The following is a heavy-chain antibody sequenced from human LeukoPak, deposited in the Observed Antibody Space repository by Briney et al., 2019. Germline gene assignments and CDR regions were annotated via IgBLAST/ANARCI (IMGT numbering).Heavy chain of an antibody. CDR2: IYYSGST. CDR3: ARLFPSGSFLDY. V-gene: IGHV4-39*01. J-gene: IGHJ4*02. Sequence: SETLSLTCTVSGGSITGSSYYWGWIRQPPGKGLEWIGRIYYSGSTYYNPSLKSRVTISVDTSKNQFSLKLSSVSAADTAVYYCARLFPSGSFLDYWGQGTLVTVSS. D-gene: IGHD1-26*01. CDR1: GGSITGSSYY.